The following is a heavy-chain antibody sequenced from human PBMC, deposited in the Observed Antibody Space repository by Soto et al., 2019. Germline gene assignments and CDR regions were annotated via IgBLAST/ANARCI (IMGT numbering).Heavy chain of an antibody. V-gene: IGHV1-69*12. CDR1: GGSLSYNV. CDR3: ASFSMGTWSGFTAD. J-gene: IGHJ4*02. D-gene: IGHD3-3*01. CDR2: VIPFSGTT. Sequence: QVQLVQSGAEVKKPGSSVKVSCKASGGSLSYNVISWVRQVPGQGLEWMGGVIPFSGTTTYAQKFQDRVTITADESASSAHMELRSLTSEDTAVYYCASFSMGTWSGFTADWGQGTPVAVSS.